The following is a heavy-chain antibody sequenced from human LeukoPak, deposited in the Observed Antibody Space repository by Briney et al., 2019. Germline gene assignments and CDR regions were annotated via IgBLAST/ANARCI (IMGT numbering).Heavy chain of an antibody. Sequence: GASVKVSCKASGYTFTSYGISWVRQAPGQGLEWMGWISAYNGNTNYAQKLQGRVTMTTDTSTSTAYMELRSLRSDDTAVYYCAREFYGSGSYYGAPFDYWGQGTLVTVPS. D-gene: IGHD3-10*01. CDR2: ISAYNGNT. J-gene: IGHJ4*02. CDR3: AREFYGSGSYYGAPFDY. V-gene: IGHV1-18*04. CDR1: GYTFTSYG.